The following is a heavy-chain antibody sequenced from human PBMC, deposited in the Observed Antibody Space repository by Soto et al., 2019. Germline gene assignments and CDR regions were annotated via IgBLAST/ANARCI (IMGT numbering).Heavy chain of an antibody. CDR3: ARERGCGGGICYSTRLDAFDS. CDR1: GFTFSSYW. D-gene: IGHD2-15*01. J-gene: IGHJ3*02. CDR2: IKQDGSEK. V-gene: IGHV3-7*01. Sequence: GGSLRLSCAASGFTFSSYWMSWVRQAPGKGLEWVANIKQDGSEKYYVDSVKGRFTISRDNAKNSLYLQMNSLRAEDTAVYYCARERGCGGGICYSTRLDAFDSWGQGTMVNVAS.